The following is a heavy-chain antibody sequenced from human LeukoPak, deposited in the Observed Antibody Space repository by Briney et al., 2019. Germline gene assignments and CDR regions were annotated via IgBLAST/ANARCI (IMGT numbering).Heavy chain of an antibody. CDR3: AKGYSMSY. CDR1: GVSIGNYY. Sequence: SETLSLTCTVSGVSIGNYYWSWIRQSAGKGLEWIGRIHISGTTNYSPSLKSRVTMSVDPSKNQFSLHLNSVTPDDTAVYYCAKGYSMSYWGQGTLVTVSS. D-gene: IGHD5-12*01. V-gene: IGHV4-4*07. J-gene: IGHJ4*02. CDR2: IHISGTT.